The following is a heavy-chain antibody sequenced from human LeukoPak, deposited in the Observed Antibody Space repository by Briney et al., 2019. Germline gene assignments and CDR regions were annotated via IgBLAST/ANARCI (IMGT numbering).Heavy chain of an antibody. CDR1: GFTFSTSD. V-gene: IGHV3-23*01. Sequence: GGSLRLSCAASGFTFSTSDMTWVRQAAGKRPEWVSAISGSGVSTYYTDSVKGRFTISRDNSKNTLYLRMNSLRAEDTAVYYCAKGEDYYIYGPEDYWGQGTLVTVSS. J-gene: IGHJ4*02. CDR2: ISGSGVST. D-gene: IGHD5-18*01. CDR3: AKGEDYYIYGPEDY.